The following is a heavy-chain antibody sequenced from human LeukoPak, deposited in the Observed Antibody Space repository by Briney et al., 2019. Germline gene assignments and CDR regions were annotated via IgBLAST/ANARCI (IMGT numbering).Heavy chain of an antibody. CDR1: GFTFSRYG. J-gene: IGHJ3*02. D-gene: IGHD1-26*01. CDR2: ISYDESNR. CDR3: ARAGWWELPRSAFDI. Sequence: PGGSLRLSCAASGFTFSRYGMHWVRQAPGKGLEWVALISYDESNRNYADSVKGRFTISRDNSKNTMYLQMNSLRAEDTAVYYCARAGWWELPRSAFDIWGQGTMVTVSS. V-gene: IGHV3-30*03.